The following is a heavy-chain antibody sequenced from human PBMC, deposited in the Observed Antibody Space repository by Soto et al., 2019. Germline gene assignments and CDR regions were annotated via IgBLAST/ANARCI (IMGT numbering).Heavy chain of an antibody. V-gene: IGHV3-21*01. Sequence: XVCLRVSCAASCFRFSTYSMNWVRQAPGKGLEWVSSISSSSSYIDYADSVKGRFTISRDNAKNSLYLQMNSLRAEDTAVYYCATDFGSFGSGTYYNHYYYGLDAWVQGTKVTVSS. CDR3: ATDFGSFGSGTYYNHYYYGLDA. D-gene: IGHD3-10*01. CDR2: ISSSSSYI. J-gene: IGHJ6*02. CDR1: CFRFSTYS.